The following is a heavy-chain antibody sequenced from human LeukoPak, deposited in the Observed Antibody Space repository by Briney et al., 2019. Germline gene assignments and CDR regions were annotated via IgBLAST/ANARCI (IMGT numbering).Heavy chain of an antibody. CDR2: ICPGDSDT. J-gene: IGHJ4*02. D-gene: IGHD5-18*01. CDR1: GYSFTNYW. Sequence: GESLKISCKGSGYSFTNYWIGWVRQMPGKGLEWMGIICPGDSDTRYSPSFQGQVTIPADKSISTAYLQWSSLKASDTALYYCARADTSMVFDYWGQGTLVTVSS. CDR3: ARADTSMVFDY. V-gene: IGHV5-51*01.